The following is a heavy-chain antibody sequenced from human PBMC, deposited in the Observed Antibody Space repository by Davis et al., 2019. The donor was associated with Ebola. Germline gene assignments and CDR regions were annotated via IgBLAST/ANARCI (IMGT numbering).Heavy chain of an antibody. J-gene: IGHJ4*02. CDR1: GFTFSTYA. CDR3: AKGVAYGWFGEQLCFDY. D-gene: IGHD3-10*01. CDR2: IRKRGDTT. Sequence: GESLNISCAAAGFTFSTYAMSWVRQAPGKGLEWVSLIRKRGDTTYYRDSVKGRFTIPRDNAKNSLYLQMNSLRAEDTAVYYCAKGVAYGWFGEQLCFDYWGQGILVTVSS. V-gene: IGHV3-23*01.